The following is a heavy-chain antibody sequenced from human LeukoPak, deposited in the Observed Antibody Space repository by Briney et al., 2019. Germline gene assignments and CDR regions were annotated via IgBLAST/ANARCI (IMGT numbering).Heavy chain of an antibody. D-gene: IGHD2-2*01. CDR3: ARERIGYCSKTSCYRDYYYYYMDV. CDR2: IKQDGSEK. CDR1: GFTFSNYW. J-gene: IGHJ6*03. V-gene: IGHV3-7*01. Sequence: PGGSLRLSCAASGFTFSNYWMSWVRQAPGKGLEWVANIKQDGSEKYYVDSVKGRFTISRDNAKNSLYLQMNSLRVEDTAVYYCARERIGYCSKTSCYRDYYYYYMDVWGKGTTVTISS.